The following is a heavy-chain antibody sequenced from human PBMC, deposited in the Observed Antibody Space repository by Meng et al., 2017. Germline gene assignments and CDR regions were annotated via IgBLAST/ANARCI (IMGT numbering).Heavy chain of an antibody. Sequence: ASVKVSCKASGYTFTGYYMHWVRQAPGQGLEWMGRINPNSGGTNYAQKFQGRVTTTRDTSISTAYMELSRLRSDDTAVYYCATGHPGYCTNGVCYTGYFDYWGQGTLVTVSS. CDR2: INPNSGGT. J-gene: IGHJ4*02. V-gene: IGHV1-2*06. D-gene: IGHD2-8*01. CDR1: GYTFTGYY. CDR3: ATGHPGYCTNGVCYTGYFDY.